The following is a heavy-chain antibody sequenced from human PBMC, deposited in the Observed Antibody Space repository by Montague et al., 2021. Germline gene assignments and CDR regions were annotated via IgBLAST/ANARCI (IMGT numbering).Heavy chain of an antibody. CDR3: ATRGTIVRGVFSPQYFDY. V-gene: IGHV3-23*01. D-gene: IGHD3-10*01. Sequence: SLSLSCAVSTSTFRTYVMSWVRQAPGAGLEWLSSIGGSGDDTHYADSVKGRFTISRDISRKTLYLQMDSLTAEDTAVYFCATRGTIVRGVFSPQYFDYWGQGTQVTVSS. CDR1: TSTFRTYV. J-gene: IGHJ4*02. CDR2: IGGSGDDT.